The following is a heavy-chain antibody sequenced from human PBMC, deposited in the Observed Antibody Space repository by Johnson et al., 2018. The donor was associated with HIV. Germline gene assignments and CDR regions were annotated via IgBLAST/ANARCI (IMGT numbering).Heavy chain of an antibody. CDR2: ISHDGYNE. D-gene: IGHD4-17*01. V-gene: IGHV3-30*03. Sequence: QVQLVESGGGVVQPGRSLRLSCAASGFSFGTYAMHWVRQAPGKGLEWVAVISHDGYNEDYGDSVMGRFTRYRDNAKNSLYLQMNSLRAEDTAMYYCARFPSQTWTYGAKVDAFDIWGQGTMVTVSS. J-gene: IGHJ3*02. CDR3: ARFPSQTWTYGAKVDAFDI. CDR1: GFSFGTYA.